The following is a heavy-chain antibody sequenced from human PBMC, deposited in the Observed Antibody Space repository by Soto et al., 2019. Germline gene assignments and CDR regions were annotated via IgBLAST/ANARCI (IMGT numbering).Heavy chain of an antibody. V-gene: IGHV1-3*01. CDR3: AGCGSPYWYFDL. J-gene: IGHJ2*01. CDR1: GYTFTNYA. D-gene: IGHD1-26*01. Sequence: QVQLVQSGAEVKKPGASVKVSCKASGYTFTNYAMHWVRQAPGQRLEWMGWINAGNGNTKYSQKFQGRVTITRDTSASTAYRGLSSLRSEDTAVYYCAGCGSPYWYFDLWGRGTLVTVSS. CDR2: INAGNGNT.